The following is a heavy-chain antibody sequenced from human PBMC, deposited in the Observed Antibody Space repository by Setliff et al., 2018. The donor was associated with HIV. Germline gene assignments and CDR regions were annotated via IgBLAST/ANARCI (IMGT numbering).Heavy chain of an antibody. V-gene: IGHV3-7*01. Sequence: HPGGSLRLSCAASGFTFSTYWMSWVRQAPGKGLEWVANIKEDGSEKYYVDSVKGRFTISRDNAENSLYLQMNSLTAEDTAVYYCARDVSWRVRTYIDYWGQGALVTVSS. CDR2: IKEDGSEK. D-gene: IGHD3-3*01. CDR3: ARDVSWRVRTYIDY. CDR1: GFTFSTYW. J-gene: IGHJ4*02.